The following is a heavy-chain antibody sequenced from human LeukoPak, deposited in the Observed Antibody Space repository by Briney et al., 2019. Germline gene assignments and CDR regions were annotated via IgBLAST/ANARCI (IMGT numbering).Heavy chain of an antibody. CDR3: ARDPVVPAARDAFDI. CDR1: GYTFTGYY. J-gene: IGHJ3*02. D-gene: IGHD2-2*01. Sequence: ASVKVSCKASGYTFTGYYMHWVRQAPGQGLEWMGWINPNSGGTNYAQKFQGRVTMTRDTSISTAYMELSRLRSDDTAVYYCARDPVVPAARDAFDIWGQGTMVTVSS. V-gene: IGHV1-2*02. CDR2: INPNSGGT.